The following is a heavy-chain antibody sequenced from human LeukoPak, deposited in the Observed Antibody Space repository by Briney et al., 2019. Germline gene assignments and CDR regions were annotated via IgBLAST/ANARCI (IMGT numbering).Heavy chain of an antibody. D-gene: IGHD3/OR15-3a*01. Sequence: PSETLSLTCTVSGYSISSTYYWGWIRQPPGKGLEWVGSVFHSGNTYYNPSLKSRLTISADTSKNQFSLRLTSVTAADTAVYYCARQTGSGLFILPGGQGTLVTVSS. CDR3: ARQTGSGLFILP. V-gene: IGHV4-38-2*02. CDR1: GYSISSTYY. CDR2: VFHSGNT. J-gene: IGHJ4*02.